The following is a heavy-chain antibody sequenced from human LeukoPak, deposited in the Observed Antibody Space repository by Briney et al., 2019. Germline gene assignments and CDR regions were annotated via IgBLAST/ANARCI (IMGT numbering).Heavy chain of an antibody. Sequence: ASVKVSCKASGYTFTSYGISWVRQAPGQGLEWMGWISAYNGNTNCAQKLQGRVTMTTDTSTSTAYMELRSLRSDDTAVYYCARDAGIVGATRSLSFDYWGQGTLVTVSS. CDR2: ISAYNGNT. D-gene: IGHD1-26*01. V-gene: IGHV1-18*01. CDR3: ARDAGIVGATRSLSFDY. CDR1: GYTFTSYG. J-gene: IGHJ4*02.